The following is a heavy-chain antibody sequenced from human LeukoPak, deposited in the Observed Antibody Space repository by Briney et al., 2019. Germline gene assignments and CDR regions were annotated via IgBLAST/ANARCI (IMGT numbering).Heavy chain of an antibody. CDR1: GFTFSDHY. V-gene: IGHV3-23*01. CDR2: ISGSGGST. J-gene: IGHJ4*02. CDR3: AKDGSGGRGY. D-gene: IGHD6-19*01. Sequence: PGGSLRLSCAASGFTFSDHYMDWVRQAPGKGLEWVSAISGSGGSTYYADSVKGRFTISRDNSKNTLYLQMNSLRAEDTAVYYCAKDGSGGRGYWGQGTLVTVSS.